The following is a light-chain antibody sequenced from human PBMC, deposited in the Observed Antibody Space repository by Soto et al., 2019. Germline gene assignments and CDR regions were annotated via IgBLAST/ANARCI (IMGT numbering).Light chain of an antibody. CDR2: AAS. CDR1: QGISSY. J-gene: IGKJ1*01. V-gene: IGKV1-8*01. Sequence: AIRMTQSPSSLSASTGDRVTITCRASQGISSYLAWYQQKPGKAPKLLIYAASTLQSGVPSRFSGSGSGTDFTLTISCLQSEDFATYSCQQYYSYPQTFGQGTKVDTK. CDR3: QQYYSYPQT.